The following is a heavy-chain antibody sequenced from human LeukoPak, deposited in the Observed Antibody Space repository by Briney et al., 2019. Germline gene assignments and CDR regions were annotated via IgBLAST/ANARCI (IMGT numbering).Heavy chain of an antibody. CDR2: INHSGST. D-gene: IGHD3-22*01. CDR3: ARGFSYYDSSGYYY. CDR1: GGSIGSYY. Sequence: SETLSLTCTVSGGSIGSYYWSWIRQPPGKGLEWIGEINHSGSTNYNPSLKSRVTISVDTSKNQFSLKLSSVTAADTAVYYCARGFSYYDSSGYYYWGQGTLVTVSS. V-gene: IGHV4-34*01. J-gene: IGHJ4*02.